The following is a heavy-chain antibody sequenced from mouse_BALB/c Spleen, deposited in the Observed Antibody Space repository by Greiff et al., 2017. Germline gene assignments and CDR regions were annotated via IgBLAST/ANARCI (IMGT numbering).Heavy chain of an antibody. D-gene: IGHD2-4*01. CDR3: ARSGDYDEDWYFDV. CDR2: IFPGTGTT. CDR1: GYTFTSYW. Sequence: QVQLQQSGAELMKPGASVKLSCKTSGYTFTSYWIQWVKQRPGQGLGWIGEIFPGTGTTYYNEKFKGKATLTIDTSSSTAYMQLSSLTSEDSAVYFCARSGDYDEDWYFDVWGAGTTVTVSS. V-gene: IGHV1S132*01. J-gene: IGHJ1*01.